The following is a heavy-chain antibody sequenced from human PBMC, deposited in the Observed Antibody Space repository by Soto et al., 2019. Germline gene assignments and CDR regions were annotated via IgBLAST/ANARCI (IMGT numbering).Heavy chain of an antibody. V-gene: IGHV5-51*01. D-gene: IGHD2-2*01. CDR3: ARHNVVVPTATQPSYYYYGMDV. CDR1: GYSFTSDW. CDR2: IYPGDSDT. Sequence: PGESLKISCKGSGYSFTSDWIGWVRQMPGKGLEWMGIIYPGDSDTRYSPSFQGQVTISADKSISTAYLQWSSLKASDTAMYYCARHNVVVPTATQPSYYYYGMDVWGQGTTVTVSS. J-gene: IGHJ6*02.